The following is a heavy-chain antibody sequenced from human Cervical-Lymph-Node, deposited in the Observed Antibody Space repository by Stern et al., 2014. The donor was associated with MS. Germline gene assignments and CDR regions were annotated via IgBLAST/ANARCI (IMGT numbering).Heavy chain of an antibody. V-gene: IGHV1-69*01. CDR1: GDTFSSYA. D-gene: IGHD3-10*01. J-gene: IGHJ6*02. Sequence: QVQLVQYGAEVKKPGSSVKVSCKASGDTFSSYAITWVRQAPGQGPEWMAGIIPIFGIANYAQKFQGRVTITAGESSSTVYMELRSLRSEDSAVYYCARAYYYGSGTYQYYYYQMDVWGQGTAVTVSS. CDR3: ARAYYYGSGTYQYYYYQMDV. CDR2: IIPIFGIA.